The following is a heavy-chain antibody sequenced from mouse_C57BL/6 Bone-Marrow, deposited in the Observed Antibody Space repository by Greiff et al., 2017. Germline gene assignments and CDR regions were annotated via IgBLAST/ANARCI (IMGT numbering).Heavy chain of an antibody. CDR3: TRGYGSSLYAMDY. Sequence: EVQLVESGEGLVKPGGSLKLSCAASGFTFSSYAMSWVRQTPGKRLEWVAYISSGGDYIYYADTVKGRFTISRDNARHTLYLQMSSLKSEDTAMYYGTRGYGSSLYAMDYWGQGTSVTVSS. J-gene: IGHJ4*01. CDR2: ISSGGDYI. CDR1: GFTFSSYA. D-gene: IGHD1-1*01. V-gene: IGHV5-9-1*02.